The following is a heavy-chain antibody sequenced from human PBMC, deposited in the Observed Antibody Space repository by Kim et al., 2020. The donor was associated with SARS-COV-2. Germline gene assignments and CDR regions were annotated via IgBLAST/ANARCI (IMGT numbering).Heavy chain of an antibody. V-gene: IGHV1-69*13. D-gene: IGHD5-12*01. J-gene: IGHJ3*02. CDR1: GGTFSSYA. Sequence: SVKVSCKASGGTFSSYAISWVRQAPGQGLEWMGGIIPIFGTANYAQKFQGRVTITADESTSTAYMELSSLRSEDTAVYYCATSEGLRDGYNPTDAFDIWGQGTMVTVSS. CDR2: IIPIFGTA. CDR3: ATSEGLRDGYNPTDAFDI.